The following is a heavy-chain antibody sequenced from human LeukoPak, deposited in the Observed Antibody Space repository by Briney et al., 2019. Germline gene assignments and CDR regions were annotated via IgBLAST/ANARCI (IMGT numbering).Heavy chain of an antibody. J-gene: IGHJ4*02. CDR3: ARDLWDH. V-gene: IGHV3-21*01. Sequence: GSLRLSCAASGFTFSTYTMIWVRQAPGKGLEWVSSITSAGNFIYYADSLRGRFTVSRDNAKNSLYLQMNRPRAEDTAMYYCARDLWDHWGQGTLVTVSS. CDR2: ITSAGNFI. CDR1: GFTFSTYT.